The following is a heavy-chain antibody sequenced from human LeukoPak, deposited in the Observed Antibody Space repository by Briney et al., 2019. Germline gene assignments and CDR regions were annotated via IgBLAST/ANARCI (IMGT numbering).Heavy chain of an antibody. D-gene: IGHD2-15*01. CDR3: TRDCSGGSCWGDAFDI. CDR2: IRSKAYGGTT. V-gene: IGHV3-49*04. J-gene: IGHJ3*02. Sequence: PWGVLRLSCAASGFTFSSYEMNWVRQAPGKGLEWVGFIRSKAYGGTTEYAASVKSRFSISRDDSKSIAYLQMNSLRTEDTAVFYCTRDCSGGSCWGDAFDIWGQGTMVTVSS. CDR1: GFTFSSYE.